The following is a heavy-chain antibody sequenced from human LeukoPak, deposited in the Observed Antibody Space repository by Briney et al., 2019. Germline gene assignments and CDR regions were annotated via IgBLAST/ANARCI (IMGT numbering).Heavy chain of an antibody. CDR3: ARWYYYDSGDLRINWFDP. CDR1: GGSISSSSYY. V-gene: IGHV4-61*05. CDR2: VYNSGST. J-gene: IGHJ5*02. D-gene: IGHD3-10*01. Sequence: SETLSLTCTVSGGSISSSSYYWGWIRQTPGKGLEWIGYVYNSGSTTYNPSLKSRITISIDTSRNQYSLKLRSVTAADTAIYFCARWYYYDSGDLRINWFDPWGQGTRVTVSS.